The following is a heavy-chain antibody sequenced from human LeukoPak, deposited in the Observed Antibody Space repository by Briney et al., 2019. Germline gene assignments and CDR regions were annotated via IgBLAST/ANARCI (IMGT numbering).Heavy chain of an antibody. V-gene: IGHV3-64D*08. Sequence: GGSLRLSCSASGFTFSTYAMHWVRQAPGKGLEYVSAISSNGGSTYYADSVKGRFTISRDNSKNTLYLQMSSLRAEDTAVYYCVKVVNSGYDNAFDIWGQGTMVTVSS. CDR3: VKVVNSGYDNAFDI. CDR1: GFTFSTYA. CDR2: ISSNGGST. D-gene: IGHD5-12*01. J-gene: IGHJ3*02.